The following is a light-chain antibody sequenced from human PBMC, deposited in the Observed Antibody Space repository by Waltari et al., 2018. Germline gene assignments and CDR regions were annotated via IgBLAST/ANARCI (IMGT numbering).Light chain of an antibody. CDR3: ATWDSSLNGFYV. CDR1: SSNIGDQT. Sequence: QSVLTQPPSASGTPGQRVTIPCSGSSSNIGDQTINWYQQLPGTAPKRLIYSNNQRPSGVPARFSGSKSGTSASLAISGLQSEDEADYYCATWDSSLNGFYVFGTGTKVTVL. V-gene: IGLV1-44*01. J-gene: IGLJ1*01. CDR2: SNN.